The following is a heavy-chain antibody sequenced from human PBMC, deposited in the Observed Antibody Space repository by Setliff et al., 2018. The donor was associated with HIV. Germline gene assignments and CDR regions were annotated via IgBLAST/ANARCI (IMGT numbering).Heavy chain of an antibody. D-gene: IGHD4-4*01. Sequence: SVKVSCKTSGGTFSNYGTNWVRQAPGQGLEWMGRIIPRFDITNYPQKFQGRVRLTAGKATSTAYLELSSLRSEDTAVYDCAAARLLNDYRDPGAYYFDFWGQGTLVTVSS. CDR1: GGTFSNYG. V-gene: IGHV1-69*04. CDR3: AAARLLNDYRDPGAYYFDF. CDR2: IIPRFDIT. J-gene: IGHJ4*02.